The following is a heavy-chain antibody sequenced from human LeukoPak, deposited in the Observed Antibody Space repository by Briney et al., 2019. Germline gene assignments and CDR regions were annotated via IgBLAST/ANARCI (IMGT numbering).Heavy chain of an antibody. D-gene: IGHD3-9*01. J-gene: IGHJ4*02. CDR2: INPNSGGT. CDR1: GYXFTGYY. V-gene: IGHV1-2*02. CDR3: ARGDHYDVLTGFQTPSHLSDY. Sequence: GASVKVSCKASGYXFTGYYVHWVRQAPGQGLEWMGWINPNSGGTNYAQKFQGRVTMTRDTSISTAYMELSRLRSDDTAVYYCARGDHYDVLTGFQTPSHLSDYWGQGTLVTVSS.